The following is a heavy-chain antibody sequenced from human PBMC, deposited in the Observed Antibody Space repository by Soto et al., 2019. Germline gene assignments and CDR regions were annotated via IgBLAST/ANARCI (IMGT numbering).Heavy chain of an antibody. J-gene: IGHJ4*02. CDR1: GYTFTSYY. CDR3: ARDGQAGIFDY. V-gene: IGHV1-46*01. D-gene: IGHD2-15*01. CDR2: INPSGGST. Sequence: GASVKVSCKASGYTFTSYYMHWMRQAPGQGLEWMGIINPSGGSTSYAQKFQGRVTMTRDTSTSTVYMELSSLRSEDTAVYYCARDGQAGIFDYWGQGTLVTVSS.